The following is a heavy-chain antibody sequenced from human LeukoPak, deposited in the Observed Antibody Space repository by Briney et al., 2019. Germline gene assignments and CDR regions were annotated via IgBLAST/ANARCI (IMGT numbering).Heavy chain of an antibody. CDR1: VYTLTELS. V-gene: IGHV1-24*01. J-gene: IGHJ6*02. CDR3: ATDTSSYYYYGMDV. CDR2: FDPEDGET. Sequence: ASVKVSCKVSVYTLTELSVHWVRQAPGKGLEWMGGFDPEDGETIYAQKFQGRVTMTEDTSTDTAYMELSSLRSEDTAVYYCATDTSSYYYYGMDVWGQGTTVTVSS.